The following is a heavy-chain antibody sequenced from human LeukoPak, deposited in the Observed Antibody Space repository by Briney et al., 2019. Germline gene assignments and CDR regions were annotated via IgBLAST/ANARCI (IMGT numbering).Heavy chain of an antibody. D-gene: IGHD5-12*01. CDR2: INHSGST. J-gene: IGHJ4*02. Sequence: SETLSLTCAVYGGSFSGYYWSWIRQPPGKGLEWIGEINHSGSTNYNPSLKSRVTISVDTSKNQFSLKLSSVTAADTAVYYCARGRQWLRFADYWGQGTLVTVSS. V-gene: IGHV4-34*01. CDR3: ARGRQWLRFADY. CDR1: GGSFSGYY.